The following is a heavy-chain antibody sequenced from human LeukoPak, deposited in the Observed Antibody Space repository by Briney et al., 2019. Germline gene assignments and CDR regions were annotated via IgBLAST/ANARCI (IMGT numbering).Heavy chain of an antibody. CDR3: ARDRLGYCSGGSCLFDY. Sequence: GGSLTLSWAPSGFTFSSYSTNSARHAGGKGVGWVSYISSSSSTIHYAYSVKGRFTISRDNAKNSLYLQMNSLRAEDTAVYYCARDRLGYCSGGSCLFDYWGQGTLVTVSS. CDR1: GFTFSSYS. CDR2: ISSSSSTI. D-gene: IGHD2-15*01. V-gene: IGHV3-48*01. J-gene: IGHJ4*02.